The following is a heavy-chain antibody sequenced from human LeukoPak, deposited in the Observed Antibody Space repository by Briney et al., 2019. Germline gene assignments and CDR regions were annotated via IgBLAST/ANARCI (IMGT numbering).Heavy chain of an antibody. CDR1: GGSISSSSYY. V-gene: IGHV4-39*07. CDR2: IYYSGST. CDR3: ARGTPPLTMIVVVMGYFDL. Sequence: SETLSLTCTVSGGSISSSSYYWGWIRQPPGKGLEWIGSIYYSGSTYYNPSLKSRVTISVDTSKNQFSLKLSSVTAADTAVYYCARGTPPLTMIVVVMGYFDLWGRGTLVTVSS. J-gene: IGHJ2*01. D-gene: IGHD3-22*01.